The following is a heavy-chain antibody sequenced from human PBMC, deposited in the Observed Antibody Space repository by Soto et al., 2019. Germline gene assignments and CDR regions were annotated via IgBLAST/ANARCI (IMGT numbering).Heavy chain of an antibody. CDR1: GFTFSSYA. D-gene: IGHD5-18*01. Sequence: PGGSLRLSCAASGFTFSSYAMHWVRQAPGKGLEWVAVISYDGSNKYYADSVKGRFTISRDNSKNTLYLQMNSLRAEDTAVYYCRGYSYGPLDYWGQGTLVTVS. CDR2: ISYDGSNK. J-gene: IGHJ4*02. V-gene: IGHV3-30-3*01. CDR3: RGYSYGPLDY.